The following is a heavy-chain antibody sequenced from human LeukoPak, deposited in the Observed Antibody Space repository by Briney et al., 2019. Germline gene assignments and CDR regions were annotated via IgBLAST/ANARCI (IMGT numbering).Heavy chain of an antibody. J-gene: IGHJ4*02. CDR3: ARSRYGGYIDS. CDR2: ISYDGSNK. CDR1: GFTFSSYG. V-gene: IGHV3-30*03. D-gene: IGHD5-18*01. Sequence: GGSLRLSCAASGFTFSSYGMHWVRQAPGKGLEWVAVISYDGSNKYYADSVKGRFTISRDNAKNTLYLQMNSLRVEDTAVYYCARSRYGGYIDSWGQGTLVTVSS.